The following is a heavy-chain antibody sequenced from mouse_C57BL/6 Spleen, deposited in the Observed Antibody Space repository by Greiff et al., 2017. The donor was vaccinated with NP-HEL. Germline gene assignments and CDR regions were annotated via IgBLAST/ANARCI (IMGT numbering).Heavy chain of an antibody. Sequence: QVQLKQPGAELVRPGSSVKLSCKASGYTFTSYWMHWVKQRPIQGLEWIGNIDPSDSETHYNQKFKDKATLTVDKSSSTAYMQLSSLTSEDSAVYYCARGSYYGNHYFDYWGQGTTLTVSS. CDR1: GYTFTSYW. CDR3: ARGSYYGNHYFDY. V-gene: IGHV1-52*01. D-gene: IGHD2-1*01. J-gene: IGHJ2*01. CDR2: IDPSDSET.